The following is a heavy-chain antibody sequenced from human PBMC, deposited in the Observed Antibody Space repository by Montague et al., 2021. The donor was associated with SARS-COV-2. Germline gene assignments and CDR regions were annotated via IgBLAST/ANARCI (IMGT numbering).Heavy chain of an antibody. J-gene: IGHJ3*02. D-gene: IGHD1-26*01. CDR2: IDWDDDK. V-gene: IGHV2-70*01. CDR1: GFSLGTSGMC. Sequence: PALVKPTQTLTLTCTFSGFSLGTSGMCVSWIRQPPGKALEWLALIDWDDDKYYSTSLKTRLTISKDTSKNQVVLTMTNMDPVDTATYYCARIWGATRGDAFDXWGQGTMVTVSS. CDR3: ARIWGATRGDAFDX.